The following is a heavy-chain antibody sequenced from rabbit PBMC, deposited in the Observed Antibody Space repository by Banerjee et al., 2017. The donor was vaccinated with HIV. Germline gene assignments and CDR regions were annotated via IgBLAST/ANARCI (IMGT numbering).Heavy chain of an antibody. D-gene: IGHD4-1*01. Sequence: QEQLEESGGDLVKPEGSLTLTCTASGFSFSSGYDMCWVRQAPGKGLEWIGTIYAGSTGSTYSASWAKGRFTISKSSSTTVTLQMPSLTAADTATYFCARDLAGVIGWNFGLWGQGTLVTVS. CDR3: ARDLAGVIGWNFGL. J-gene: IGHJ3*01. CDR2: IYAGSTGST. V-gene: IGHV1S45*01. CDR1: GFSFSSGYD.